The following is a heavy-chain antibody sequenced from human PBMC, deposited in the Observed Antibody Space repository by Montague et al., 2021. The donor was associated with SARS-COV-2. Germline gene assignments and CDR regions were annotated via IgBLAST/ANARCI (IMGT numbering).Heavy chain of an antibody. CDR3: ARGGGNSADYYNYTMDV. CDR1: GGSISSYY. V-gene: IGHV4-59*01. Sequence: SETLSLTCTVSGGSISSYYWTWIRQPPGKGLESIGYIYHNGSTKYNPSLKSRVTISVDTSKNQFSLKLSSVSVADTAVYYWARGGGNSADYYNYTMDVWGQGAMVTVFS. CDR2: IYHNGST. D-gene: IGHD4-23*01. J-gene: IGHJ6*02.